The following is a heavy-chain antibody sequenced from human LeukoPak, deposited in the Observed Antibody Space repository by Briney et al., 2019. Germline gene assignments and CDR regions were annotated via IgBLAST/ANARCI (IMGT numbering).Heavy chain of an antibody. J-gene: IGHJ1*01. CDR1: GFTFSSYE. CDR3: ARGNYYDSRGPKH. V-gene: IGHV3-48*03. CDR2: ISHSGSII. Sequence: TGGSLRLSCATSGFTFSSYEMNWVRQAPGKGLEWVSFISHSGSIIAYADSVKGRFTISRDNAKNSLYLQMNSLRAEDMAVYYCARGNYYDSRGPKHWGQGTLVT. D-gene: IGHD3-22*01.